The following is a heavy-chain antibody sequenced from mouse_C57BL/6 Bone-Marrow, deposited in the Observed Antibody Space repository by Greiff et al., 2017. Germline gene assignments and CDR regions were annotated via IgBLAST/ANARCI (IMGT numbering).Heavy chain of an antibody. CDR2: IYPRSGNT. V-gene: IGHV1-81*01. J-gene: IGHJ1*03. CDR1: GYTFTSYG. D-gene: IGHD1-1*01. Sequence: QVQLKQSGAELARPGASVKLSCKASGYTFTSYGISWVKQRTGQGLEWIGEIYPRSGNTYYNEKFKGKATLTADKSSSTAYMELRSLTSEDSAVYFCARNRPYYGSSYWYFDVWGTGTTVTVSS. CDR3: ARNRPYYGSSYWYFDV.